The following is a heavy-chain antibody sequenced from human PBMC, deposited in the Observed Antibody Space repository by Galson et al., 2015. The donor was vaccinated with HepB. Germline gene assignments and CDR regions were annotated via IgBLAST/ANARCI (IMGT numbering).Heavy chain of an antibody. Sequence: SLRLSCATSGFTFGDYVMSWVRQASGKGLEWVGFIRSKPYGGTAEYAASVKGRFTISRDDSKSIAYLQMDSLKTEDTAVYYCTRGYHHRSGYFFDYWGQGTQVTVSS. V-gene: IGHV3-49*04. D-gene: IGHD3-22*01. CDR3: TRGYHHRSGYFFDY. CDR2: IRSKPYGGTA. CDR1: GFTFGDYV. J-gene: IGHJ4*02.